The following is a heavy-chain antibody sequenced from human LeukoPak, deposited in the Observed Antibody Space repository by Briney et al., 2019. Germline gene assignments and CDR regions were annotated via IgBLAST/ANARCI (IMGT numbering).Heavy chain of an antibody. D-gene: IGHD3-16*02. V-gene: IGHV4-34*01. Sequence: SETLSLTCAVYGGSFSGYYWSWIRQPPGKGLEWIGEINQSGSTNYNPSLKSRVTMSVDTSKDQFSLKLNSVTAADTAVYYCARGELSPFDYWGQGTLVTVSS. CDR2: INQSGST. CDR1: GGSFSGYY. CDR3: ARGELSPFDY. J-gene: IGHJ4*02.